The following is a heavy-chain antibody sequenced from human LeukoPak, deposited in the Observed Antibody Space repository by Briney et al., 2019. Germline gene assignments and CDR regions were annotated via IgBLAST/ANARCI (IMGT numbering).Heavy chain of an antibody. Sequence: GGSLRLSCAASGFTFSAYAMSWVRQAPGKGLEWVSALSNSGGSGGTTYFADSVKGRFSISRDNSKSTLYLQLSSLTAEDTAVYYCAKAMSTDHYDSKGFYRVDFDSWGPGTLVTVSS. CDR2: LSNSGGSGGTT. J-gene: IGHJ4*02. D-gene: IGHD3-22*01. V-gene: IGHV3-23*01. CDR3: AKAMSTDHYDSKGFYRVDFDS. CDR1: GFTFSAYA.